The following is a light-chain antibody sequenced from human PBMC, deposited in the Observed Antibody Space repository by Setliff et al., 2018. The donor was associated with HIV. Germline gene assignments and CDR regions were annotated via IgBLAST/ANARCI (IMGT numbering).Light chain of an antibody. V-gene: IGLV2-23*02. CDR1: SSDVGNYKL. CDR2: EVN. Sequence: QSALTQPASVSGSPGQSITISCTGTSSDVGNYKLVSWYQQPPGKAPNLIIYEVNKRPSGVSDRLSASISGNKASLTISRLQAEDEADYYCCSYGSNYVFGTGTRSPS. CDR3: CSYGSNYV. J-gene: IGLJ1*01.